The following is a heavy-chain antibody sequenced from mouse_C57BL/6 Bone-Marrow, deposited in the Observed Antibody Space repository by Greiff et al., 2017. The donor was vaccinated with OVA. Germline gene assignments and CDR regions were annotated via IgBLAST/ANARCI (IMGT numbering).Heavy chain of an antibody. CDR1: GFSLTSYG. V-gene: IGHV2-2*01. CDR2: IWSGGST. J-gene: IGHJ3*01. Sequence: VQVVESGPGLVQPSQSLSITCTVSGFSLTSYGVHWVRQSPGKGLEWLGVIWSGGSTDYNAAFISRLSISKDNSKSQVFFKMNSLQADDTAIYYCASDGYYAYWGQGTLVTVSA. CDR3: ASDGYYAY. D-gene: IGHD2-3*01.